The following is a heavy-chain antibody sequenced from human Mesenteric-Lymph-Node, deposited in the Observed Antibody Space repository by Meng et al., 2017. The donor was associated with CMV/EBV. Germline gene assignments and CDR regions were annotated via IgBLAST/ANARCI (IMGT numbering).Heavy chain of an antibody. CDR2: INPNSGGT. CDR1: GYTFTSYG. CDR3: ARDRGGSYGMDV. Sequence: ASVKVSCKASGYTFTSYGISWVRQAPGQGLVWMGWINPNSGGTNYAQKFQGRVTMTRDTSISTAYMELSRLRSDDTAVYYCARDRGGSYGMDVWGQGTTVTVSS. D-gene: IGHD2-15*01. V-gene: IGHV1-2*02. J-gene: IGHJ6*02.